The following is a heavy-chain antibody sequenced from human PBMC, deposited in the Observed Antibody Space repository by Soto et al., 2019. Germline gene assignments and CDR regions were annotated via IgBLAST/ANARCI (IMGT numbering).Heavy chain of an antibody. Sequence: EVHLVESGGGLVQPGGSLRHSCAASGFTVSTYWMHWVRQDPGKGLMWVSRISPDGSTTTYADPVRGRFTISRDTAENTLYLQMNSLRVEDTAVYYCAKDRAPYSDYGRYFDLWGRGTLVTVSS. J-gene: IGHJ2*01. CDR1: GFTVSTYW. CDR2: ISPDGSTT. CDR3: AKDRAPYSDYGRYFDL. D-gene: IGHD4-17*01. V-gene: IGHV3-74*01.